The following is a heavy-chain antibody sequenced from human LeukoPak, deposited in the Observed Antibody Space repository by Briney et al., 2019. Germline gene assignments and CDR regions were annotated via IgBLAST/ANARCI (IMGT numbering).Heavy chain of an antibody. V-gene: IGHV1-8*01. CDR2: MNPNSGNT. D-gene: IGHD3-10*01. J-gene: IGHJ4*02. CDR3: ARGFMVRGVIVY. CDR1: GYTFTSYD. Sequence: ASVKVSCKASGYTFTSYDINWVRQATGQGLEWMGWMNPNSGNTGYAQKFQGRVTMTRNTSISTAYMGLSSLRSEDTAVYYCARGFMVRGVIVYWGQGTLVTVSS.